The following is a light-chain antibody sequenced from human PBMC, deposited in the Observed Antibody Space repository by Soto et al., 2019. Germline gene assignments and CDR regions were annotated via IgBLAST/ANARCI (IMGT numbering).Light chain of an antibody. V-gene: IGKV1-39*01. Sequence: DIQMTQSPSSLSASVGDRVTITCRPSRAIASILNWYQQKPGKAPKLLIYAASSLQSGVPSRFSGSGSGTDFTLTISSLQPEDFATYYCQQSYSTPWTFGQGTKVEIK. J-gene: IGKJ1*01. CDR1: RAIASI. CDR3: QQSYSTPWT. CDR2: AAS.